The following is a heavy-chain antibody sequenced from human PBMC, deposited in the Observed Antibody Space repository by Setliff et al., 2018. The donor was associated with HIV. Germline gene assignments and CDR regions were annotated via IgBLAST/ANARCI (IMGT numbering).Heavy chain of an antibody. Sequence: SETLSLTCIVSAGSISSSGYYWTWIRQPPGKGLEWIGEINHRGHTNYIPSLRSRVTISVDTSKNHFSLTLTSVTAADTAIYYCARGRHIVATIPLDQWGQGMLVTVSS. CDR3: ARGRHIVATIPLDQ. CDR2: INHRGHT. D-gene: IGHD5-12*01. CDR1: AGSISSSGYY. V-gene: IGHV4-39*02. J-gene: IGHJ4*02.